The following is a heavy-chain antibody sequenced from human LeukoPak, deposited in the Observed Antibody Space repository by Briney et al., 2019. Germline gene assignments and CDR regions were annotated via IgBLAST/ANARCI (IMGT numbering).Heavy chain of an antibody. Sequence: PGGSLRLSCAASGFTLSSYAMSWVRQAPGKGLEWVSAISGSGGSAYYADSVKGRFTISRDNFKNTLYLQMNSLRAEDTAVYYCAFYRGAHSYFPYWGQGTLVTVSS. J-gene: IGHJ4*02. CDR3: AFYRGAHSYFPY. CDR1: GFTLSSYA. V-gene: IGHV3-23*01. D-gene: IGHD3-10*01. CDR2: ISGSGGSA.